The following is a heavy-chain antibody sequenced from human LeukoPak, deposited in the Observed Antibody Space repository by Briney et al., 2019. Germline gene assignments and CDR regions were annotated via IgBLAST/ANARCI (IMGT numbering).Heavy chain of an antibody. Sequence: ASVKVSCKASGYTFTSYGISWVRQAPGQGLEWMGWISAYNGNTNYAQKLQGRVTMTTDTSTSTAYMELRSLRSDDTAVYYCARDGGYSSGWYRLTYYYYYMDVWGKGTTVTVSS. D-gene: IGHD6-19*01. J-gene: IGHJ6*03. CDR3: ARDGGYSSGWYRLTYYYYYMDV. V-gene: IGHV1-18*01. CDR2: ISAYNGNT. CDR1: GYTFTSYG.